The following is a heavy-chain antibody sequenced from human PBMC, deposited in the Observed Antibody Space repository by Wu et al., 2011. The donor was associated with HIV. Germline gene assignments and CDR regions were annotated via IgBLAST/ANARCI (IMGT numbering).Heavy chain of an antibody. CDR3: ARSGVSAEYYFYYLND. J-gene: IGHJ6*03. V-gene: IGHV1-69*14. Sequence: QVQLVQSGAELKKPGSSVRVSCKTSGGSFNNYAINWMRQAPGQGLEWMGGMVPMFGRQDYAQKFRGRVKITVDKSQTTAYMELSSLRSEDTAVYYCARSGVSAEYYFYYLNDWGKGTTVTVSS. D-gene: IGHD2-2*01. CDR2: MVPMFGRQ. CDR1: GGSFNNYA.